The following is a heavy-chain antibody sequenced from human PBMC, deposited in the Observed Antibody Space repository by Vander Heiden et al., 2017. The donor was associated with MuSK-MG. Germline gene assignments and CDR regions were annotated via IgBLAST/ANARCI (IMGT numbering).Heavy chain of an antibody. V-gene: IGHV3-7*01. CDR1: GFTSGTHW. J-gene: IGHJ4*02. D-gene: IGHD3-22*01. Sequence: EVQLVESGGNLVQPGGSLRLSCAASGFTSGTHWMTWVRQAPGQGLEWVANINGDGSERNYVDSVRGRFTISRDNAKNSLYLQMNSLRVEDTAVYYCAREPDYDSGNWGRGILVTVSS. CDR2: INGDGSER. CDR3: AREPDYDSGN.